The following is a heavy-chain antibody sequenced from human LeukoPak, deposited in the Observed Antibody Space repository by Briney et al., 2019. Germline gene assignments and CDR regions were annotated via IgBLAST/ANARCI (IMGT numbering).Heavy chain of an antibody. CDR2: ISGSGAST. D-gene: IGHD1-26*01. Sequence: GGSLRLSCLTSGFTLSTNAMSWVRQAPGKGLEWISGISGSGASTYYADSVTGRFTISRDNSRNTLYLQMNSLRGGDTAVYYCAKDVGKWESLHFFDYWGQGTLVTASS. J-gene: IGHJ4*02. CDR1: GFTLSTNA. V-gene: IGHV3-23*01. CDR3: AKDVGKWESLHFFDY.